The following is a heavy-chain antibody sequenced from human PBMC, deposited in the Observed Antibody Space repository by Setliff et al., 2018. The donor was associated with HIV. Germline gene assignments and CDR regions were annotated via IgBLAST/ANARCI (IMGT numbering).Heavy chain of an antibody. CDR2: INSDGSST. Sequence: GGSLSCAASGFTFSNYWMHWVRQAPGKGLVWVSRINSDGSSTSYADSVKGRFTISRDNAKNSLSLQMNSLRAEDTAVYYCLRERNFWSRSPGWGQGTLVTVSS. CDR3: LRERNFWSRSPG. CDR1: GFTFSNYW. V-gene: IGHV3-74*01. D-gene: IGHD3-3*01. J-gene: IGHJ4*02.